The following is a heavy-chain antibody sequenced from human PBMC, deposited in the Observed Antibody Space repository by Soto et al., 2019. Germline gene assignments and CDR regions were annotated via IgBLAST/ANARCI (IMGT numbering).Heavy chain of an antibody. CDR1: GFTFDDYA. CDR3: AKLISYCSSTSCFYYFDY. D-gene: IGHD2-2*01. CDR2: ISWNSGSI. J-gene: IGHJ4*02. Sequence: EVQLVESGGGLVQPGRSLRLSCAASGFTFDDYAMHWVRQAPGKGLEWVSGISWNSGSIGYADSVKGRFIISRDNAKNSLYLQMNSLRAEDTALYYCAKLISYCSSTSCFYYFDYWGQGTLVTVSS. V-gene: IGHV3-9*01.